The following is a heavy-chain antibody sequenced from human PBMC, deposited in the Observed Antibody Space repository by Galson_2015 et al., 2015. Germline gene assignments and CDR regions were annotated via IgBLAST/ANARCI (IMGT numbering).Heavy chain of an antibody. V-gene: IGHV1-69*13. CDR2: IIPIFGTA. CDR3: ARDGPQYYDFWSGQMGYYYYYMDV. Sequence: SVKVSCKASGGTFSSYAISWVRQAPGQGLEWMGGIIPIFGTANYAQKFQGRVTITADESTSTAYMELSSLRAEDTAVYYCARDGPQYYDFWSGQMGYYYYYMDVWGKGTTVTVSS. D-gene: IGHD3-3*01. J-gene: IGHJ6*03. CDR1: GGTFSSYA.